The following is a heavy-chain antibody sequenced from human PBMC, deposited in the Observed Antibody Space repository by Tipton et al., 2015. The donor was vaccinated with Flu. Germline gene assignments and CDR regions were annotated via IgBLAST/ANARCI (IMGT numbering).Heavy chain of an antibody. CDR2: FYPSDSNI. CDR3: VRHGSTIGEFDY. J-gene: IGHJ4*02. V-gene: IGHV5-51*01. D-gene: IGHD3-16*01. CDR1: GYIFTNYR. Sequence: QSGAEVKKPGESLQISCKASGYIFTNYRIAWVRQMPGKGLEWMGIFYPSDSNIRYSPSFQGQVTVSADKSINTAYLQWSSLKASDTAMYYCVRHGSTIGEFDYWGQGTLVTVSS.